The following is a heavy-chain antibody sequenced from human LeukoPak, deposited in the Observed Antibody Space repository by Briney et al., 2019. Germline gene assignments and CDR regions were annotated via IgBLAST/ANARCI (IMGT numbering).Heavy chain of an antibody. CDR2: INPNSGGT. J-gene: IGHJ4*02. CDR1: GYTFTGYY. V-gene: IGHV1-2*02. CDR3: ARAMGTVYYYDSSGYYFPDY. Sequence: GASVKVSCKASGYTFTGYYMHRVRQAPGQGLEWMGWINPNSGGTNYAQKFQGRVTMTRDTSISTAYMELSRLRSDDTAVYYCARAMGTVYYYDSSGYYFPDYWGQGTLVTVSS. D-gene: IGHD3-22*01.